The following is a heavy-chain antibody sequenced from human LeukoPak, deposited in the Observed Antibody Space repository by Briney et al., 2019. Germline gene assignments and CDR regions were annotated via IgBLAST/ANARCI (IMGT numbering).Heavy chain of an antibody. CDR1: GGSISSGSYY. CDR3: ARGTTATRGWFDP. V-gene: IGHV4-61*02. Sequence: SETPSLTCTVSGGSISSGSYYWSWIRQPAGKGLEWIGRIYTSGSTNYNPSLKSRVTISVDTSKNQFSLKLSSVTAADTAVYYCARGTTATRGWFDPWGQGTLVTVSS. D-gene: IGHD1-1*01. J-gene: IGHJ5*02. CDR2: IYTSGST.